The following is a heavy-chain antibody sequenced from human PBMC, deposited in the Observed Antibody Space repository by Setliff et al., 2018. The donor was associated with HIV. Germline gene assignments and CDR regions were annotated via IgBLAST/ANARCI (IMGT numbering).Heavy chain of an antibody. J-gene: IGHJ5*02. D-gene: IGHD1-1*01. CDR2: IYYSGST. CDR1: GDSISSSSYY. Sequence: PSETLSLTCSVSGDSISSSSYYRGWIRQPPGKGLEWIGSIYYSGSTYYNPSLKSRVTISVDTSKNQFSLKLSSVTATDTAVYYCARAAYDAVDWLDPWGQGTLVTVSS. V-gene: IGHV4-39*01. CDR3: ARAAYDAVDWLDP.